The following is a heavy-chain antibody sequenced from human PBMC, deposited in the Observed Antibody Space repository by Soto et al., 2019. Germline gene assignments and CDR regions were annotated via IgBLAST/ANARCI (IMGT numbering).Heavy chain of an antibody. CDR2: IIPIFGTA. D-gene: IGHD6-13*01. V-gene: IGHV1-69*13. Sequence: SVKVSCKASGGTFGSYASSWVRQAPGQGLEWMGGIIPIFGTANYAQKFQGRVTITADESTSTAYMELSSLRSEDTAVYYCARGIAAERPIYYYYYGMDVWGQGTTVTVSS. CDR3: ARGIAAERPIYYYYYGMDV. J-gene: IGHJ6*02. CDR1: GGTFGSYA.